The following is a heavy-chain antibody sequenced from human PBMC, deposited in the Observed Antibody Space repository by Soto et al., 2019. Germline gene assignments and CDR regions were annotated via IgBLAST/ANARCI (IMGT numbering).Heavy chain of an antibody. V-gene: IGHV6-1*01. CDR3: TRQKVDSRTYNCMDV. D-gene: IGHD1-20*01. Sequence: SQTLSLTCAISGDSVSSNSAAWNWIRQSPSRGLEWLGRAYYRSQWYNDSAVSVKSRITVIPDTSKNQFSLQLNSVTPEDTAVYYCTRQKVDSRTYNCMDVWGQGTTVTVFS. CDR2: AYYRSQWYN. J-gene: IGHJ6*02. CDR1: GDSVSSNSAA.